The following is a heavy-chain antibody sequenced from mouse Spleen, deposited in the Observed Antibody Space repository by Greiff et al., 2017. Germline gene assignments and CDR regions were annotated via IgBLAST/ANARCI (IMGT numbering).Heavy chain of an antibody. CDR1: GYSITSDYA. CDR2: ISYSGST. V-gene: IGHV3-2*02. J-gene: IGHJ4*01. CDR3: ARYGTYYYAMDY. D-gene: IGHD2-1*01. Sequence: EVKLQESGPGLVKPSQSLSLTCTVPGYSITSDYAWNWIRQFPGNKLEWMGYISYSGSTSYNPSLKSRISITRDTSKNQFFLQLNSVTTEDTATYYCARYGTYYYAMDYWGQGTSVTVSS.